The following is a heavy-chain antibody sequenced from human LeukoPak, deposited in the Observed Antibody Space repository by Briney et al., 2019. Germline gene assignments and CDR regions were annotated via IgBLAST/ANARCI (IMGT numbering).Heavy chain of an antibody. Sequence: SVKVSCKASGGTFSSYAISWVRQAPGQGLEWMGGIIPIFGTANYAQKFQGRVTITADESTSTAYMELSSLRSEDTAVYYCAREGAFYYDFWSGYRDGVDVRGQGTTVTVSS. V-gene: IGHV1-69*01. CDR3: AREGAFYYDFWSGYRDGVDV. J-gene: IGHJ6*02. D-gene: IGHD3-3*01. CDR1: GGTFSSYA. CDR2: IIPIFGTA.